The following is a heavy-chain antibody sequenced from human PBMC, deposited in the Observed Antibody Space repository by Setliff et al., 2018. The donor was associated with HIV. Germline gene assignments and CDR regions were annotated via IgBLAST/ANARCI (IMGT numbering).Heavy chain of an antibody. CDR3: TRRIYGNNPYFDY. V-gene: IGHV4-4*07. Sequence: SETLSLTCSVSGASITSHNWSWIRQAAGKGLEWIGRIYTRGNTNYNPSLRSRVTMSVDTSKNQFSLKVTSVTAADTAVYYCTRRIYGNNPYFDYWSQGTLVTVSS. CDR2: IYTRGNT. CDR1: GASITSHN. D-gene: IGHD4-17*01. J-gene: IGHJ4*02.